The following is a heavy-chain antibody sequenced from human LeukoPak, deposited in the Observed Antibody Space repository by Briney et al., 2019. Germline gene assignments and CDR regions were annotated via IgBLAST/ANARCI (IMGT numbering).Heavy chain of an antibody. J-gene: IGHJ4*02. CDR3: AREGYNSGWSHFDY. Sequence: SETLSLTCTVSSGSISTSNCYWGWVRQPPGKALEWIGNIFYTGSTYYSPSLKSRVTMSVDTSKNQFSLKLSSVTAADTAVYYCAREGYNSGWSHFDYWGQGTLVTVSS. D-gene: IGHD6-19*01. V-gene: IGHV4-39*07. CDR2: IFYTGST. CDR1: SGSISTSNCY.